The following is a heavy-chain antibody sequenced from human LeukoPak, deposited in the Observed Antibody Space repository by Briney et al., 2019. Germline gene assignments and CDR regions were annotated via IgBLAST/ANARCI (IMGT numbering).Heavy chain of an antibody. J-gene: IGHJ3*02. CDR1: GYTFTGYY. CDR2: INPNSGGT. V-gene: IGHV1-2*02. Sequence: ASVKVSCKASGYTFTGYYMHWVRQAPGQGLEWMGWINPNSGGTNYAQKFQGRVTMTRDTSISTAYMELRSLRSDDTAVYYCARDSGFSWAFDIWGQGTMVTVSS. CDR3: ARDSGFSWAFDI. D-gene: IGHD5-12*01.